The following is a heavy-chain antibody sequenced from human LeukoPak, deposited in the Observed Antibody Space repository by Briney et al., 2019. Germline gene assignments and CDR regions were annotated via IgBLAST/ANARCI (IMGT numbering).Heavy chain of an antibody. CDR1: GFTFSSYS. CDR2: ISSSSSYI. J-gene: IGHJ6*03. CDR3: ARYYGSGSYYSGYYYYYYYMDV. V-gene: IGHV3-21*01. Sequence: GGSLRLSCAASGFTFSSYSMNWVRQAPGKGLEWVSSISSSSSYIYYADSVKGRFTISRDNAKNTLYLQMNSLRAEDTAVYYCARYYGSGSYYSGYYYYYYYMDVWGKGTTVTVSS. D-gene: IGHD3-10*01.